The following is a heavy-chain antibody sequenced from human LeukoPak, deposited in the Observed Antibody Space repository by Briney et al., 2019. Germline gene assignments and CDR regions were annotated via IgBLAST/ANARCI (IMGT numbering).Heavy chain of an antibody. CDR3: AKDAIAVAAYYYMDV. CDR2: IRYDGSNK. D-gene: IGHD6-19*01. CDR1: GFTFDDYA. J-gene: IGHJ6*03. Sequence: PGGSLRLSCAASGFTFDDYAMHWVRQAPGKGLEWVAFIRYDGSNKYYADSVKGRFTISRDNSKNTLYLQMNSLRAEDTAVYYCAKDAIAVAAYYYMDVWGKGTTVTVSS. V-gene: IGHV3-30*02.